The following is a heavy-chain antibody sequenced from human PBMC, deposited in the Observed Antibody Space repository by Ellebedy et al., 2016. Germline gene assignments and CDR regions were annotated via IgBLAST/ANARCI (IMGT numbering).Heavy chain of an antibody. Sequence: GESLKISXAASGFIFNIFAMSWVRQAPGKGLEWVSAISGSGGTTYYADSVKGRFTISRDNSKNTVYLQMHSLRAEDTAVYYCAKGSGSYRNPFDFWGQGTLVTVSS. CDR3: AKGSGSYRNPFDF. CDR1: GFIFNIFA. D-gene: IGHD3-10*01. J-gene: IGHJ4*02. V-gene: IGHV3-23*01. CDR2: ISGSGGTT.